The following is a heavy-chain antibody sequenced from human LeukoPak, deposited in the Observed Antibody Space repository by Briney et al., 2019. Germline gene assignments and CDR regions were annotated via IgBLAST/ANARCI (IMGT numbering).Heavy chain of an antibody. J-gene: IGHJ6*03. V-gene: IGHV3-11*01. D-gene: IGHD2-2*01. CDR2: ISSSGSTI. Sequence: GGSLRLSCAASGFTFSDYYMSWIRQAPGKGLEWVSYISSSGSTIYYADSVKGRFTTSRDNAKNSLYLQMNSLRAEDTAVYYCARDGGYCSSTSCRDYYMDVWGKGTTVTVSS. CDR3: ARDGGYCSSTSCRDYYMDV. CDR1: GFTFSDYY.